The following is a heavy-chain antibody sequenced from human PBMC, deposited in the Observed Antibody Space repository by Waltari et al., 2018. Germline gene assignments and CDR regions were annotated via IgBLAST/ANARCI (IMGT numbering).Heavy chain of an antibody. V-gene: IGHV3-7*03. CDR2: IKGDGSKK. D-gene: IGHD1-1*01. J-gene: IGHJ5*02. Sequence: EVQLVESGGGLVQPGGSLRLSCEASGFSISKYWMSWVRQTAGKGLEWLADIKGDGSKKYYVDSVKGRFTISRDNTKNSVYLQMDSLRAEDTAVYYCARDSGVKDTTNWWFDPWGRGTLVTVSS. CDR1: GFSISKYW. CDR3: ARDSGVKDTTNWWFDP.